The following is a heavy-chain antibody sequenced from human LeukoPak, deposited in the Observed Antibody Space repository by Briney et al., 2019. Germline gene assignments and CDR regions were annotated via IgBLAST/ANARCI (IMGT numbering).Heavy chain of an antibody. CDR2: MNPNSGNT. V-gene: IGHV1-8*03. CDR1: GYTFTSYD. J-gene: IGHJ6*03. D-gene: IGHD4-11*01. Sequence: GASVKVSCKASGYTFTSYDINWVRQASGQGLEWMGWMNPNSGNTGFAQKFPGRVTITRNTSISTAYMELSSLRSEDTAVYYCARASTHSNYVRLILGYYYHYYMDVWGKGTTVTVSS. CDR3: ARASTHSNYVRLILGYYYHYYMDV.